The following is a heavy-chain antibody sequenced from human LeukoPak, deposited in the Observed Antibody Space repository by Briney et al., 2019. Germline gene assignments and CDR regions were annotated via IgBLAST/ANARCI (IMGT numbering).Heavy chain of an antibody. CDR3: VREQGSGWNRASDY. D-gene: IGHD6-19*01. CDR2: VTYGYNID. J-gene: IGHJ4*02. V-gene: IGHV3-33*05. CDR1: GFTFNNYG. Sequence: QPGSSLRLFCAASGFTFNNYGMLGVRQAPGKGLEWVAVVTYGYNIDYCRDFVKGRFTISRDNSRNTLYLQMNSLRAEDTAVYYCVREQGSGWNRASDYWGQGTLVTVSS.